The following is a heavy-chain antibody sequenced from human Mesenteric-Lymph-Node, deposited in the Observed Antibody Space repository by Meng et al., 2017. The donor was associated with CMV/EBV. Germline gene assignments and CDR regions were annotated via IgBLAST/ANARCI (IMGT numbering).Heavy chain of an antibody. V-gene: IGHV4-38-2*02. J-gene: IGHJ4*02. CDR1: GYSISSGYY. D-gene: IGHD1-14*01. CDR3: AGGPQYNTYHYFDY. Sequence: SETLSLTCSVSGYSISSGYYWGWIRQPPGKGLEWIGSIYHSGSTDYNPSLKSRLPISVDTSKNQFSLRLTSVTAADTAVYYCAGGPQYNTYHYFDYWGQGTLVTVSS. CDR2: IYHSGST.